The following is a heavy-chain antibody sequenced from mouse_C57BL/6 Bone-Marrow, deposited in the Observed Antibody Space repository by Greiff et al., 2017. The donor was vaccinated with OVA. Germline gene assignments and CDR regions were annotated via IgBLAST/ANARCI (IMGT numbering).Heavy chain of an antibody. D-gene: IGHD2-3*01. J-gene: IGHJ1*03. CDR2: IYPSDSET. CDR1: GYTFTSYW. CDR3: ARARWLSYWYFDV. V-gene: IGHV1-61*01. Sequence: QVQLQQPGAELVRPGSSVKLSCKASGYTFTSYWMDWVKQRPGQGLEWIGNIYPSDSETHYNQKFKDKATLTVDKSSSTAYMQLSSLTSEDSAVYYCARARWLSYWYFDVWGTGTTVTVSS.